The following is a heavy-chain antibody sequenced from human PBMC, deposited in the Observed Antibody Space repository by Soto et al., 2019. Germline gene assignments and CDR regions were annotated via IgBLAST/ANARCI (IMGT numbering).Heavy chain of an antibody. Sequence: ASVKVSCKASGFRFSDYGFNWLRQAPGQGLEWMGWISAFNGNTETAQGLQDRVTMTTDSSTTTAHMDLTNLTTDDTAIYYCARSYYLADAFDVWGQGTMVTVS. J-gene: IGHJ3*01. CDR2: ISAFNGNT. V-gene: IGHV1-18*01. CDR1: GFRFSDYG. D-gene: IGHD3-16*01. CDR3: ARSYYLADAFDV.